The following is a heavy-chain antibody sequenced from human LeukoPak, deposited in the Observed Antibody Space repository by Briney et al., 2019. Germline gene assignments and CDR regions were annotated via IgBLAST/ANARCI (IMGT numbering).Heavy chain of an antibody. CDR3: ARGGKGWLLTTLDY. Sequence: SETLSLTCTXSGXXISSYYWSWIRQPAGKGLEWIGRIYTSGSTNYNPSLKSRVTMSVDTSKNQFSLKLSSVTAADTAVYYCARGGKGWLLTTLDYWGQGTLVTVSS. V-gene: IGHV4-4*07. CDR1: GXXISSYY. J-gene: IGHJ4*02. D-gene: IGHD5-12*01. CDR2: IYTSGST.